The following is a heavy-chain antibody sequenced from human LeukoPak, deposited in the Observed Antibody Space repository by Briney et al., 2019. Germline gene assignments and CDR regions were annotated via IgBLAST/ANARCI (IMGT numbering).Heavy chain of an antibody. CDR1: GGSISSSSYY. Sequence: SETLSLTCTVSGGSISSSSYYWGWIRQPPGKGLEWIGSIYYSGSTYYNPSLKSRVTISVDTSKNQFSLKLSSVTAADTAVYYCARHNTPYSSSWYAEEVGWFDPWGQGTLVTVSS. D-gene: IGHD6-13*01. J-gene: IGHJ5*02. CDR3: ARHNTPYSSSWYAEEVGWFDP. V-gene: IGHV4-39*01. CDR2: IYYSGST.